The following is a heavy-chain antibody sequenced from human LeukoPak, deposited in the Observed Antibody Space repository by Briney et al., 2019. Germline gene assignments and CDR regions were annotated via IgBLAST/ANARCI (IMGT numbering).Heavy chain of an antibody. J-gene: IGHJ3*02. D-gene: IGHD2-2*02. Sequence: GGSLRLSCAASGFTFSSYSMNWVRQAPGKGLEWVSSISSSSSYIYYADSVNGRFTISRDNAKNSLYLQMNSLRAEDTAVYYCARAQVPAAIFGAFDIWGQGTMVTVSS. CDR2: ISSSSSYI. CDR3: ARAQVPAAIFGAFDI. V-gene: IGHV3-21*01. CDR1: GFTFSSYS.